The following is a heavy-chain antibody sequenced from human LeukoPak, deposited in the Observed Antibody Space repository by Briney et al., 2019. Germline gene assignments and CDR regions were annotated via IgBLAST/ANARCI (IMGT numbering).Heavy chain of an antibody. Sequence: QSGRSLRLSCAASGFTFSSYAMHWVRQAPGKGLEWVAVISYDGSNKYYADSVKGRFTISRDNSKNTLYLQMNSLRAEDTAVYYCARVLVVPAAPDYYYGMDVWGQGTTVTVSS. CDR1: GFTFSSYA. J-gene: IGHJ6*02. D-gene: IGHD2-2*01. CDR2: ISYDGSNK. CDR3: ARVLVVPAAPDYYYGMDV. V-gene: IGHV3-30-3*01.